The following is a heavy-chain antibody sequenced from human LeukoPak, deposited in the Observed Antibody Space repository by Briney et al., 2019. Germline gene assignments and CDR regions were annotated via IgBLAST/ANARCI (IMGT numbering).Heavy chain of an antibody. CDR1: RFTFSNYD. CDR3: AKDSALLWFGELFN. D-gene: IGHD3-10*01. V-gene: IGHV3-23*01. Sequence: GGSLRLSCAASRFTFSNYDMNWVRQAPGKGLEWVSAISGSGGSTYYADSVKGRFTISRDNSKNTLYLQMNSLRAEDTAVYYCAKDSALLWFGELFNWGQGTLVTVSS. J-gene: IGHJ4*02. CDR2: ISGSGGST.